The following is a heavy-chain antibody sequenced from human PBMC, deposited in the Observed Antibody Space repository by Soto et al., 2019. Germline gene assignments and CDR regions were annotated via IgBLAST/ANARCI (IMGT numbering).Heavy chain of an antibody. V-gene: IGHV1-18*01. CDR3: VRCYCSVGSCYACWNFDL. CDR1: GYTFSDYA. Sequence: QVQLVQSGGEVKKPGASVKVSCQASGYTFSDYAISWVRQAPGQGLEWMGWISASTRNTDQAQNFQGRVIMTLDTSTNTAYMELRSLRSDDTAVYYGVRCYCSVGSCYACWNFDLWGRGTLVTGSS. D-gene: IGHD2-15*01. J-gene: IGHJ2*01. CDR2: ISASTRNT.